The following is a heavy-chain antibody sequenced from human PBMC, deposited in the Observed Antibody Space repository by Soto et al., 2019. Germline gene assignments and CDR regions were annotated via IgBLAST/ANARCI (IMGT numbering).Heavy chain of an antibody. CDR3: AKGSRSSHPYYFDN. J-gene: IGHJ4*02. V-gene: IGHV3-23*01. CDR2: ITGYSEDI. Sequence: GGSLRLSCVASGFTFSDYVTSWVRQTPGKGLEWFSAITGYSEDIYYADSVKGRFTISRDNSKSTLFLQMNSLRDEDTALYYCAKGSRSSHPYYFDNWGQGTLVTVSS. D-gene: IGHD3-10*01. CDR1: GFTFSDYV.